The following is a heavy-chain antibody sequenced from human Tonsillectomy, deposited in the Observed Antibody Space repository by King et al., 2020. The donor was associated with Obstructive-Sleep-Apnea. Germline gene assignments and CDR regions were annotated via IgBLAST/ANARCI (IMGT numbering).Heavy chain of an antibody. CDR3: ARLGYSYGNYYFDY. CDR2: ISYLVST. CDR1: DVSTSRDY. D-gene: IGHD5-18*01. J-gene: IGHJ4*02. V-gene: IGHV4-59*01. Sequence: VQLQESGPGLVKPSETLSLTCTVTDVSTSRDYWSWIRQPPGNALECNGDISYLVSTNYNPSLKSRVTISVDTSKNQFSLKLSSVTAADTAVYYCARLGYSYGNYYFDYWGQGTLVTVSS.